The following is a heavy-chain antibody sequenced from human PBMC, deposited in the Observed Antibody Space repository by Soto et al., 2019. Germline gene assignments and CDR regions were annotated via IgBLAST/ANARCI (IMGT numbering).Heavy chain of an antibody. Sequence: GGSLRLSCAASGFTFSSYWMSWVRQAPGKGLEWVANIKQDGSEKYYVDSVKGRFTISRDNAKNSLYLQMNSLRAEDTAVYYCARHAWEWLRLVQFDYWGQGTLVTVSS. CDR2: IKQDGSEK. J-gene: IGHJ4*02. CDR1: GFTFSSYW. CDR3: ARHAWEWLRLVQFDY. D-gene: IGHD5-12*01. V-gene: IGHV3-7*01.